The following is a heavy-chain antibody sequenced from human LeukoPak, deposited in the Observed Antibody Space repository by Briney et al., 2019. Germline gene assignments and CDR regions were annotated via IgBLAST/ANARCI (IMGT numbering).Heavy chain of an antibody. D-gene: IGHD3-10*01. CDR2: IRWVGGST. CDR1: GFTFDDYA. Sequence: GGSLSLSCAASGFTFDDYAIHWVRQAAGKGLEWVSLIRWVGGSTYYADSVKGRFTISRDNSKNSLYLQMNSLRAEDTALYYCAKVALVRGVITRYYYYGMDVWGKGTTVTVSS. CDR3: AKVALVRGVITRYYYYGMDV. J-gene: IGHJ6*04. V-gene: IGHV3-43D*04.